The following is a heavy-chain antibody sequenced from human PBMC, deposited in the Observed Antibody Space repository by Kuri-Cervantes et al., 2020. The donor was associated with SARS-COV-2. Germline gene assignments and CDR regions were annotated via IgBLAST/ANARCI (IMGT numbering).Heavy chain of an antibody. CDR1: GYTFTSYD. D-gene: IGHD6-13*01. CDR3: ARGWQQQLVGDAFDI. CDR2: MNPNSGNT. V-gene: IGHV1-8*03. J-gene: IGHJ3*02. Sequence: ASVKVSCKASGYTFTSYDINWVRQATGQGLEWMGWMNPNSGNTGYAQKFQGRVYITRNTSISTAYMELRSLRSEDTAVYYCARGWQQQLVGDAFDIWGQGTMVTVSS.